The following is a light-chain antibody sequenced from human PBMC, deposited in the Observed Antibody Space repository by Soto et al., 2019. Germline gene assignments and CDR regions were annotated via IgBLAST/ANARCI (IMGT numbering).Light chain of an antibody. V-gene: IGLV1-40*01. Sequence: QSVLTQPPSVSGAPGQRVTISCTGSSSNIGAGYDVHWYQQLPGTAPKLLIYGNSNRPSGVPDRFSGSKSGTSASLAITGLQAEDEADYCCQSYDKSLSALYVFGTGTKLTVL. CDR1: SSNIGAGYD. CDR2: GNS. J-gene: IGLJ1*01. CDR3: QSYDKSLSALYV.